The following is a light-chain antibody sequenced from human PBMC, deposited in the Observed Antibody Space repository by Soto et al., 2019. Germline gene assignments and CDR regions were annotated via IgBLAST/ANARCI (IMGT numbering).Light chain of an antibody. J-gene: IGKJ2*01. V-gene: IGKV3-20*01. CDR2: GAS. CDR3: QQYGSSPPYT. Sequence: ESVLTQSPGILSLSPGERATLSCRASQSVSSSYLAWYQQKPGQAPRLLIYGASNRATGIPARFSASGSGTDFTLTISRLEPEDFAVYYCQQYGSSPPYTFGQGTKLEIK. CDR1: QSVSSSY.